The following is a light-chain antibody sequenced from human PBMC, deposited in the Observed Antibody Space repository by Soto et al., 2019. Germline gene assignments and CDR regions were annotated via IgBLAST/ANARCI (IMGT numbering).Light chain of an antibody. J-gene: IGLJ1*01. CDR2: EVE. CDR3: SSYTTSYFYV. V-gene: IGLV2-14*01. Sequence: QSVLTQPASVSGSPGQSITISCTGSGRDIGAYNYVSWYQQHPGKAPKLIIYEVENRPSGVSNRFSVSKSAFTASLTISGLQAEDEADYYCSSYTTSYFYVFGPGTKVTVL. CDR1: GRDIGAYNY.